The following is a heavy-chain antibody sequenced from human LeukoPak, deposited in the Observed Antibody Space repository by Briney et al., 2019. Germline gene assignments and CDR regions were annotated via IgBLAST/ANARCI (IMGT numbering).Heavy chain of an antibody. CDR1: GFTVSSNY. D-gene: IGHD6-13*01. CDR2: IRYDGSNK. V-gene: IGHV3-30*02. Sequence: GSLRLSCAASGFTVSSNYMSWVRQAPGKGLEWVAFIRYDGSNKYYADSVKGRFTISRDNSKNTLYLQMNSLRAEDTAVYYCAKGPARASSWYVPFDYWGQGTLVTVSS. J-gene: IGHJ4*02. CDR3: AKGPARASSWYVPFDY.